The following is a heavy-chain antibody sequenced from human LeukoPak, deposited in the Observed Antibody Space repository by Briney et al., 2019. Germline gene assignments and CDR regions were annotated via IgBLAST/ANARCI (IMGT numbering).Heavy chain of an antibody. CDR3: ASLGDSSGYEPLDY. J-gene: IGHJ4*02. CDR1: GFTFSSYS. Sequence: PGRSLRLSCAASGFTFSSYSMNWVRQAPGKGLEWVSSISSSSSYIYYADSVKGRFTISRDNAKNSLYLQMNSLRAEDTAVYYCASLGDSSGYEPLDYWGQGTLVTVSS. CDR2: ISSSSSYI. V-gene: IGHV3-21*01. D-gene: IGHD3-22*01.